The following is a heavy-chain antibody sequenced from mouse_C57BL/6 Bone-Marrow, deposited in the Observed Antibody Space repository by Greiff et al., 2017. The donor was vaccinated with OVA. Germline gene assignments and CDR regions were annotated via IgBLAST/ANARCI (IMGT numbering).Heavy chain of an antibody. CDR3: AIYYGSSYFDY. Sequence: VKLMESGPELVKPGASVKISCKASGYAFSSSWMNWVKQRPGKGLEWIGRIYPGDGDTNYNGKFKGKATLTADKSSSTAYMQLSSLTSEDSAVYFCAIYYGSSYFDYWGQGTTLTVSS. J-gene: IGHJ2*01. CDR2: IYPGDGDT. CDR1: GYAFSSSW. D-gene: IGHD1-1*01. V-gene: IGHV1-82*01.